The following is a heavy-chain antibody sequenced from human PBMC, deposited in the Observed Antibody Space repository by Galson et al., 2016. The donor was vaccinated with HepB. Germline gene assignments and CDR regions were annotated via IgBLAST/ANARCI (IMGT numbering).Heavy chain of an antibody. V-gene: IGHV1-18*04. CDR1: GYTFTSYG. CDR2: ISAYNGNT. D-gene: IGHD6-19*01. Sequence: SVKVSCKASGYTFTSYGITWVRQAPGQGLEWMGWISAYNGNTNYAQKLKGRVTITTATTTSTAYMELRSLRSDDTAVYYCAAAVAGNFDYCGQGILVTVSS. J-gene: IGHJ4*02. CDR3: AAAVAGNFDY.